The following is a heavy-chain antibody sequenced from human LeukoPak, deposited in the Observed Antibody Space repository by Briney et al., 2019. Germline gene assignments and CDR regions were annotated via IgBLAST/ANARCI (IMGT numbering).Heavy chain of an antibody. CDR1: GGSISNYY. D-gene: IGHD1-26*01. CDR3: ASSREGVYYYYMDV. Sequence: SETLSLTCTVSGGSISNYYWSWIRQPPGKGLEWIGYIYYSGSTNYNPSLKSRVTISVDTSKNQFSLKVSSVTAADTAVYYCASSREGVYYYYMDVWGKGTTVTVSS. CDR2: IYYSGST. V-gene: IGHV4-59*12. J-gene: IGHJ6*03.